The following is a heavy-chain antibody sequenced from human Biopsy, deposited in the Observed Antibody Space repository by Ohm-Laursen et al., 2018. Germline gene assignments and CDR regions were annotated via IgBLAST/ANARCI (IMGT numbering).Heavy chain of an antibody. V-gene: IGHV1-24*01. CDR1: GYTLTELS. D-gene: IGHD1-1*01. CDR2: FAPENGKT. J-gene: IGHJ4*02. Sequence: SVKVSCKVSGYTLTELSMHWVRQAPGKGLKWMGGFAPENGKTVYAQNFQARVSVTEDTSTDTAYMELRSLRSEDTAVYYCAADINVWNVNYWGQGTQVTVSS. CDR3: AADINVWNVNY.